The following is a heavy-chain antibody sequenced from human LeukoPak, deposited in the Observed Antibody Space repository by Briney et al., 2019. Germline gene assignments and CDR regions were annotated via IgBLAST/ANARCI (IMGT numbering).Heavy chain of an antibody. Sequence: GESLKISCQGFGFSFTSNYIGWVRQMPAKGLEWMGIIYPGDSSTRYSPSFEGQVTISADKSTSTAHLQWSSLKASDTAMYYCAIRSVRYFESWGQGTLVTVSP. D-gene: IGHD3-3*01. CDR2: IYPGDSST. CDR3: AIRSVRYFES. J-gene: IGHJ4*02. CDR1: GFSFTSNY. V-gene: IGHV5-51*01.